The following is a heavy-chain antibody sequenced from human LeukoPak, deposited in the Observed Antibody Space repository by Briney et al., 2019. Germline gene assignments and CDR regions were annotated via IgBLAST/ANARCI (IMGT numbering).Heavy chain of an antibody. D-gene: IGHD5-24*01. J-gene: IGHJ5*02. CDR1: GFTFSSYR. CDR3: ARRDGFEFDP. Sequence: PGGSLRLSCAASGFTFSSYRMNWVRQAQGKGLEWVSYISSSSSTIYYADSVKGRFTISRDNAKNSLYLQMNSLRAEDTAVYYCARRDGFEFDPWGQGTLVTVSS. CDR2: ISSSSSTI. V-gene: IGHV3-48*01.